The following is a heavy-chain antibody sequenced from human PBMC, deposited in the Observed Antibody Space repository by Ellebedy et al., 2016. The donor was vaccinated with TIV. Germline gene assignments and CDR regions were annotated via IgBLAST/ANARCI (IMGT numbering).Heavy chain of an antibody. J-gene: IGHJ4*02. CDR3: ASMVVVAATYVGPPSN. V-gene: IGHV4-31*03. D-gene: IGHD2-15*01. CDR1: GGSISSSSYY. CDR2: IYYSGST. Sequence: SETLSLTXTVSGGSISSSSYYWGWIRQHPGKGLEWIGYIYYSGSTYYNPSLKSRVTISVDTSKNQFSLKLSSVTAADTAVYYCASMVVVAATYVGPPSNWGQGTLVTVSS.